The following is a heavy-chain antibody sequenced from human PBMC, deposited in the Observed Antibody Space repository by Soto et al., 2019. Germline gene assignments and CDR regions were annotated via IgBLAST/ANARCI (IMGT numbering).Heavy chain of an antibody. CDR3: ARERGYSYGFDY. Sequence: EVQLVETGGGLIQPGGSLRLSCAASGFTVSSNYMSWVRQAPGKGLEWVSVIYSGGSTYYADSVKGRFTISRENSKNTLYLQMNSLRAEDTAVYYCARERGYSYGFDYWGQGTLVTVSS. J-gene: IGHJ4*02. CDR2: IYSGGST. D-gene: IGHD5-18*01. CDR1: GFTVSSNY. V-gene: IGHV3-53*02.